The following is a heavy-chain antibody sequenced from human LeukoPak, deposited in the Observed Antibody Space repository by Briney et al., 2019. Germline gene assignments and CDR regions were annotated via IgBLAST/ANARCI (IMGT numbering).Heavy chain of an antibody. D-gene: IGHD6-19*01. J-gene: IGHJ6*02. CDR1: GFTVSSSS. CDR3: ARGQEQFSSPWQWGPRRKNFYYYGMDV. CDR2: ISSDGNT. V-gene: IGHV3-66*01. Sequence: PGGSLRLSCAASGFTVSSSSMNWVRLGPGKGLEWVSVISSDGNTYYADSVKDRFTISRDNSRNTLSLQMHGLRADDTAVYYCARGQEQFSSPWQWGPRRKNFYYYGMDVWGQGTTVTVSS.